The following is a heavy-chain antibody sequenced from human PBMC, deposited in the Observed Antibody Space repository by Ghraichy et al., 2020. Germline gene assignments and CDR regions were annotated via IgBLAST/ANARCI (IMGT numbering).Heavy chain of an antibody. D-gene: IGHD3-9*01. J-gene: IGHJ6*02. CDR2: IRSKAYGGTT. CDR3: TRDMFFDILTGYMVGLDV. V-gene: IGHV3-49*03. CDR1: GFIFGDYA. Sequence: GGSLRLSFTVSGFIFGDYAMSWFRQAPGKGLEWVGFIRSKAYGGTTEYAASVKGRFTISRDDSKGIAYLQMNSLKTEDTGVYYCTRDMFFDILTGYMVGLDVWGQGTTVTVSS.